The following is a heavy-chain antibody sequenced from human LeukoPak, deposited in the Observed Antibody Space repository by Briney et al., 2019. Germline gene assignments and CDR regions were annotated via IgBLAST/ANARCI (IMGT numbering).Heavy chain of an antibody. CDR1: GFTFSSYG. V-gene: IGHV3-30*18. CDR2: ISYDGGNK. CDR3: AKDRSTSNILTGYQDN. J-gene: IGHJ4*02. Sequence: PGRSLRLSCAASGFTFSSYGMHWVRRAPGKGLEWVAVISYDGGNKHYADPVKGRFTISRDNSKNTLYLQMNSLRAEDTAVYYCAKDRSTSNILTGYQDNWGQGTLVTVSS. D-gene: IGHD3-9*01.